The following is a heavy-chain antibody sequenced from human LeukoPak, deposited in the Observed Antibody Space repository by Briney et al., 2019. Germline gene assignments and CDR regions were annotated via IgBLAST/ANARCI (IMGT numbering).Heavy chain of an antibody. CDR1: GYTFTGYY. V-gene: IGHV1-2*02. D-gene: IGHD2-2*01. J-gene: IGHJ4*02. CDR2: INCNSGGT. CDR3: ARGYCSSTSCYYLDY. Sequence: GASVKVSCKASGYTFTGYYMHWARQAPGQGLEWMGWINCNSGGTNYAQKFQGRVTMTRDTSFGTGYMELSRLRSGDTAVYYCARGYCSSTSCYYLDYWGRGTLVTVSS.